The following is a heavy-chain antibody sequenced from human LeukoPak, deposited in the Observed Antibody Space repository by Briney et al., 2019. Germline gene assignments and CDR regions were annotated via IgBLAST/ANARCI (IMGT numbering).Heavy chain of an antibody. CDR1: GGTFSSYA. V-gene: IGHV1-46*01. CDR3: ARDQEGFDY. Sequence: ASVKVSCKASGGTFSSYAISWVRQAPGQGLEWMGMIYPRDGSTSYAQKFQGRVTVTRDTSTSTVHMELSGLRSEDTAVYYCARDQEGFDYWGQGTLVTVSS. J-gene: IGHJ4*02. CDR2: IYPRDGST.